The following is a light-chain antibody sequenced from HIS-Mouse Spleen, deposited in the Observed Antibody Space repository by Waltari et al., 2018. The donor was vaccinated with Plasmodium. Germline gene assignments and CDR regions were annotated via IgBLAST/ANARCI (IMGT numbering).Light chain of an antibody. V-gene: IGLV2-8*01. CDR2: EVS. CDR3: SSYAGSNNVV. Sequence: QSALTQPPSASGSPGQSVTISCTGTSNDVGGYHYVSWYQQHPGKAPKLMIYEVSKRPSGVPDRFSGSKSGNTASLTVSGLQAEDEADYYCSSYAGSNNVVFGGGTKLTVL. CDR1: SNDVGGYHY. J-gene: IGLJ2*01.